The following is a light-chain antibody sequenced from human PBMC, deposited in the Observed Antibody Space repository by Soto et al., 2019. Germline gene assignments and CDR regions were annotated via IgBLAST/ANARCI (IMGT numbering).Light chain of an antibody. CDR2: GAS. CDR1: QTVLTN. J-gene: IGKJ5*01. V-gene: IGKV3D-15*01. CDR3: QQYNHWRSIS. Sequence: EIVLKQSPGTLSVSPGERATLSCRTSQTVLTNLAWYQQKPGQAPRLLVYGASTRATGIPARFSGGGSGTDFTLTISSLQSEDFAVYYCQQYNHWRSISFGQGARLEIK.